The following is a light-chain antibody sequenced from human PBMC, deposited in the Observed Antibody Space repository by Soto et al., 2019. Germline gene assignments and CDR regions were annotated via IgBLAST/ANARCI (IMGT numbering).Light chain of an antibody. J-gene: IGLJ1*01. CDR2: EVS. V-gene: IGLV2-8*01. Sequence: QSALTQPPSASGSPGQSVTISCTGTSSDVGAYNFVSWYQQHPGKAPKLIISEVSKRPSGVPDRFSGSKSGNTASLTVSGLQAEDEADYYCSSHAGRSDYVFGTGTKVTVL. CDR3: SSHAGRSDYV. CDR1: SSDVGAYNF.